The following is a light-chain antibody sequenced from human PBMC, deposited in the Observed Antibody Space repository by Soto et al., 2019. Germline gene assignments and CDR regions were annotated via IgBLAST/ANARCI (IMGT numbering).Light chain of an antibody. Sequence: DIQMTQSPSSLSASVGDRVTITCQASQDMSNYLNWYQQKPGKAPKLLIYDASNLETGVPSRFSVSGSGTDFTFTISSLQPEDIATYYCQQYDTLPYTFGQGTKLEIK. CDR2: DAS. V-gene: IGKV1-33*01. J-gene: IGKJ2*01. CDR1: QDMSNY. CDR3: QQYDTLPYT.